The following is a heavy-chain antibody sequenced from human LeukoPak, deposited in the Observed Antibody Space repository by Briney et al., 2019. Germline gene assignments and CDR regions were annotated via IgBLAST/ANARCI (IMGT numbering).Heavy chain of an antibody. D-gene: IGHD3-9*01. V-gene: IGHV4-61*02. Sequence: SLTLSLTCTVSGGSISSGSYYWSWIQQPAGKGLEWIGRIYTSGSTNYNPSLKSRVTISVDTSKNQFSLKLSSVTAADTAVYYCASGLRYFDLYYWGQGTLVTVSS. CDR2: IYTSGST. J-gene: IGHJ4*02. CDR3: ASGLRYFDLYY. CDR1: GGSISSGSYY.